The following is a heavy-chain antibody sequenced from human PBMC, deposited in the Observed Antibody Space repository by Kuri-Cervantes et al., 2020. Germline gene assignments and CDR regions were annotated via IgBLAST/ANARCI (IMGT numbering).Heavy chain of an antibody. V-gene: IGHV3-66*01. Sequence: GESLKISCAASGFTVSSNYMSWVRQAPGKGLEWVSVIYSGGSTYYADSVKGRFTISRDNSKNTLYLQMNSLRAEDTAVYYCARELHSSSWGQLDPWGQGTLVTVSS. CDR2: IYSGGST. J-gene: IGHJ5*02. CDR1: GFTVSSNY. D-gene: IGHD6-13*01. CDR3: ARELHSSSWGQLDP.